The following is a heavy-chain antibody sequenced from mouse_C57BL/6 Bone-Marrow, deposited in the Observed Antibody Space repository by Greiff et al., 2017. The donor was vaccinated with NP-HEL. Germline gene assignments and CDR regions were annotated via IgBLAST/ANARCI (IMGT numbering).Heavy chain of an antibody. J-gene: IGHJ4*01. CDR3: AQLLRYYAMDY. Sequence: VQLQESGAELARPGASVKLSCKASGYTFTSYGISWVKQRTGQGLEWIGEIYPRSGNTYYNEKFKGKATLTADKSSSTAYMELRSLTSEDSAVYFCAQLLRYYAMDYWGQGTSVTVSS. V-gene: IGHV1-81*01. CDR1: GYTFTSYG. D-gene: IGHD1-1*01. CDR2: IYPRSGNT.